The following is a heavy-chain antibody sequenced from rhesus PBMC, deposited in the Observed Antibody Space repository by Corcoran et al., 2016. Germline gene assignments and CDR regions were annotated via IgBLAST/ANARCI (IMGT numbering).Heavy chain of an antibody. Sequence: QVQLQESGPGLVKPSETLSLTCAVSGYSFSSGYYWGWIREPPGKGLEWIGSLYGSGGSNYLNPSLKSRVTLSVDTSKNQFSLKLSSVTAADTAVYYCARVGSSWSEWDTVGTEWYFDLWGPGTPITISS. V-gene: IGHV4S14*01. D-gene: IGHD5-42*01. CDR3: ARVGSSWSEWDTVGTEWYFDL. CDR2: LYGSGGSN. J-gene: IGHJ2*01. CDR1: GYSFSSGYY.